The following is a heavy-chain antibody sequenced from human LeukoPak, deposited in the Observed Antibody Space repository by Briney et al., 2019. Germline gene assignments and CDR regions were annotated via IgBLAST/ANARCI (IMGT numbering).Heavy chain of an antibody. D-gene: IGHD3-22*01. CDR2: IFYSGNT. CDR3: ARASSGYYWDFDY. V-gene: IGHV4-39*01. Sequence: PSETLSLTCSVSGDSIRSYNFFWGWIRQPPGKGLEWIGSIFYSGNTYYNPSLKSRVTISADTSKNQFSLQATSVTAADTAVYYCARASSGYYWDFDYWGQGTLVTVSS. CDR1: GDSIRSYNFF. J-gene: IGHJ4*02.